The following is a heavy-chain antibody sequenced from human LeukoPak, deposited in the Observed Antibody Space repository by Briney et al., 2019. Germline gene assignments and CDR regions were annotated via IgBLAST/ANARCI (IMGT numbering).Heavy chain of an antibody. J-gene: IGHJ4*02. Sequence: PSETLSLTCTVSGGSISSSNYYWGWIRQPPGNGLEWIGSIYYSGSTYHNPSLKSRVTISVDTSKNQFSLRLSSVTAADTAVYYCARLPTVTFFDYWGQGTLVTVSS. CDR2: IYYSGST. CDR1: GGSISSSNYY. CDR3: ARLPTVTFFDY. D-gene: IGHD4-17*01. V-gene: IGHV4-39*01.